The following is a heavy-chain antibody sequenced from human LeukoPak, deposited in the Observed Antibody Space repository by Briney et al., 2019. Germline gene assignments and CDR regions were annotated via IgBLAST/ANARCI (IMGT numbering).Heavy chain of an antibody. Sequence: GGSLRLSCAASGFTVSSNYMSWVSQAPGKGLEWVSVIYSGGSTSYADSVKGRFTISRDSSKNTLFLQMNSLRAEDTAVYYCARLYGPDAFDIWGQGTMVTVSS. CDR1: GFTVSSNY. D-gene: IGHD4-17*01. CDR3: ARLYGPDAFDI. V-gene: IGHV3-66*01. J-gene: IGHJ3*02. CDR2: IYSGGST.